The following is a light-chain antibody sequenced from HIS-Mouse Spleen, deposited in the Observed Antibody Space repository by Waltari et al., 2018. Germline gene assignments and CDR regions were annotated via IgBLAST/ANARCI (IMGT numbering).Light chain of an antibody. CDR2: EVS. CDR1: SSNVGGYHS. V-gene: IGLV2-14*01. J-gene: IGLJ2*01. Sequence: QSALTQPASVSGPPGQSITIPCTGTSSNVGGYHSVSWYQQHPGKAPKLTIYEVSTRPSGVSNRFSGSKSGNTASLTSSGLQAEDEADYYCSSYTSSSTPVVFGGGTKLTVL. CDR3: SSYTSSSTPVV.